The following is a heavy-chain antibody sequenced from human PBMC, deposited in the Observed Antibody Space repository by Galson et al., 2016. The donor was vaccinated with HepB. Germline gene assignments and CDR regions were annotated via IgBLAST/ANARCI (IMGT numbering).Heavy chain of an antibody. CDR1: GGTFSSYA. CDR3: ARDMNAGKVGLFEY. CDR2: IIPMFGTA. J-gene: IGHJ4*02. D-gene: IGHD1-26*01. Sequence: SVKVSCKASGGTFSSYAISWVRQAPGQGLEWVGGIIPMFGTANYPQKFQGRLTIIADAPTSTVDLELSSLSSDDTAVYYCARDMNAGKVGLFEYWGQGTVVTVSS. V-gene: IGHV1-69*13.